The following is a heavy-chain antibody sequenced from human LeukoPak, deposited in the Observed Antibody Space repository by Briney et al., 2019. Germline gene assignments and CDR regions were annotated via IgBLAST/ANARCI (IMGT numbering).Heavy chain of an antibody. CDR3: ARGIVGATTVGY. J-gene: IGHJ4*02. D-gene: IGHD1-26*01. CDR1: GFTFNTYA. Sequence: GGSLRLSCAASGFTFNTYAMHWVRQAPGKGLEWVAIISYDGSYEYYADSVKGRFTISRDNSKNTLYLQMNSLRAEDTAVYYCARGIVGATTVGYWGQGTLVTVSS. V-gene: IGHV3-30*03. CDR2: ISYDGSYE.